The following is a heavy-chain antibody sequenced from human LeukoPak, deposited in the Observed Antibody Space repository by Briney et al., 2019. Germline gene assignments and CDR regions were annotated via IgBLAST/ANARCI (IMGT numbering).Heavy chain of an antibody. CDR2: ISYDGVNQ. J-gene: IGHJ4*02. CDR3: ARAAPSIIAVAEIPDY. D-gene: IGHD6-19*01. CDR1: RFTFSNYA. Sequence: GGSLRLSCAASRFTFSNYAMHWVRQAPGKGLEWVAVISYDGVNQYYADSVKGRFTISRDNSKNTLYLQMNSLRAEDTALYYCARAAPSIIAVAEIPDYWGQGTLVAVSS. V-gene: IGHV3-30*04.